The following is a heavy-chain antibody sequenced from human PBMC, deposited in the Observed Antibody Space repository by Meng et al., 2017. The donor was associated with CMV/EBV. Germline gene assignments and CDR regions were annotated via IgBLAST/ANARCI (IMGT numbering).Heavy chain of an antibody. Sequence: TLKVSGPTLVKPTQTPTLTCTFSGFSLSTSGVGVGWIRQPPGKALEWLALIYWDDDKRYSPSLKSRLTITKDTSKNQVVLTMTNMDPVDTATYYCAHRLHGSGSYYPYYFDYWGQGTLVTVSS. CDR1: GFSLSTSGVG. CDR2: IYWDDDK. D-gene: IGHD3-10*01. CDR3: AHRLHGSGSYYPYYFDY. J-gene: IGHJ4*02. V-gene: IGHV2-5*02.